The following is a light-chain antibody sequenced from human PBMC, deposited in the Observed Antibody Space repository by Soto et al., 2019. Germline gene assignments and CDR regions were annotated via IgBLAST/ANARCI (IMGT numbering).Light chain of an antibody. CDR1: QWISSW. CDR2: AAS. Sequence: DIQMTQSPSSVSASVGDRVTITCRASQWISSWLAWYQQKPGTAPNLLISAASSLQSGVPSRFSGSGSGTDFTLIISNLQPEDFAIYYCQQANSFPLTFGGGTKVEIK. J-gene: IGKJ4*01. CDR3: QQANSFPLT. V-gene: IGKV1-12*01.